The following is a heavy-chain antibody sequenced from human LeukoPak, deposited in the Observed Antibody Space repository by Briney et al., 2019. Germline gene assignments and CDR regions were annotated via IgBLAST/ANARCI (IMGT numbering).Heavy chain of an antibody. V-gene: IGHV3-74*01. CDR3: AKLAKYFYGSETYYFFEH. CDR1: GFTFSSYW. D-gene: IGHD3-10*01. Sequence: PGGSLRLSCAASGFTFSSYWMHWVRQAPGKGLVWVSRINSDVSTTTYADSVKGRFTISRDNAKNTLYLQMNSLRVEDTAVYYCAKLAKYFYGSETYYFFEHWGQGTPVTASS. CDR2: INSDVSTT. J-gene: IGHJ4*02.